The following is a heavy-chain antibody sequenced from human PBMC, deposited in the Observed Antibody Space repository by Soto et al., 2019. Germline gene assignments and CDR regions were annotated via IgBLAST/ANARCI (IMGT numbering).Heavy chain of an antibody. Sequence: SETLSLTCLVSGFPISSPYSWGWIRQPPGKGLEWIGSISHTGTTSYSPSLTSRVSISVDTSKNQVSLKLTSVTAADTAVYFCARVTMVIRDSDHFAVDVWGHGTTVTVSS. CDR2: ISHTGTT. CDR1: GFPISSPYS. V-gene: IGHV4-38-2*02. D-gene: IGHD4-17*01. J-gene: IGHJ6*02. CDR3: ARVTMVIRDSDHFAVDV.